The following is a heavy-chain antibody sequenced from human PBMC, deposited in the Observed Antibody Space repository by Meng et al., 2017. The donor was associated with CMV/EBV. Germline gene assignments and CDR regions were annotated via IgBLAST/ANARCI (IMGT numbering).Heavy chain of an antibody. V-gene: IGHV3-48*03. CDR1: GFTFRNFE. CDR3: ARDGMTGDRDYYYGMDV. CDR2: ISGSGTTV. Sequence: GESLKISCVASGFTFRNFEMNWVRQAPGEGLEWISYISGSGTTVDYADSVKGRFTISRDNAKNSLYLQMNSLRAEDTAVYYCARDGMTGDRDYYYGMDVWGQGTTVTVSS. D-gene: IGHD7-27*01. J-gene: IGHJ6*02.